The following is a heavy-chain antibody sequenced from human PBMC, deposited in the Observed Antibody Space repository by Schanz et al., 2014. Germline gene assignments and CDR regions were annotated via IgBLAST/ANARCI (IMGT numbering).Heavy chain of an antibody. V-gene: IGHV3-23*01. D-gene: IGHD3-9*01. CDR3: AKDPYDVLTGYQYYFDY. Sequence: QLLESGGGLVQPGGSLRLSCAASGFTFSSYAMSWVRQAPGKGLEWISAISGSGGSTYYADSVKGRFIISRDNSKNTLYLQMNSLRAEDTAVYYCAKDPYDVLTGYQYYFDYWGPGRLVTVSS. CDR1: GFTFSSYA. J-gene: IGHJ4*02. CDR2: ISGSGGST.